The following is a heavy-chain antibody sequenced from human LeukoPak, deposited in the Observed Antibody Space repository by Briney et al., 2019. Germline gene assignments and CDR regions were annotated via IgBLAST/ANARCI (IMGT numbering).Heavy chain of an antibody. D-gene: IGHD3-22*01. V-gene: IGHV3-7*01. CDR2: IKQDGSEK. J-gene: IGHJ4*02. CDR1: GFTFSSYW. Sequence: LTGGSLRLSCAASGFTFSSYWVSWVRQAPGKGLEWVANIKQDGSEKYYVDSVKGRFTISRDNAKNSLYLQMNSLRAEDTAVYYCARVADYYDSSGFDYWGQGTLVTVSS. CDR3: ARVADYYDSSGFDY.